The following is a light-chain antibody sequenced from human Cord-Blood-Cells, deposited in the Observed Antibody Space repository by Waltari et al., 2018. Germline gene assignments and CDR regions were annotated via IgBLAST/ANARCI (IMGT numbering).Light chain of an antibody. V-gene: IGKV1-39*01. Sequence: DIQMTQSPSSLYASVGDSVTITCRASQSISSYLNWYQQKPGKAPKILIYAASSLQSGVPSRFSGSGSGTDFTLTISSLQPEDFATYYCQQSYSTPYTFGQGTKLEIK. CDR1: QSISSY. CDR3: QQSYSTPYT. CDR2: AAS. J-gene: IGKJ2*01.